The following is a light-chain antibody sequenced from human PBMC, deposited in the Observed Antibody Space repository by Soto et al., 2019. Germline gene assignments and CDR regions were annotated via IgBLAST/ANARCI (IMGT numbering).Light chain of an antibody. CDR2: GAS. Sequence: ENVLSQSPGTLSLSPGVRATLSCRASQSVSGNYLAWYQHKPGQAPRLLIYGASSRATGIADRFSGSGSGTDFTLTISRLEPEDFAVYYCHQYGSSPLPGGSPLPFGGGTKVEIK. V-gene: IGKV3-20*01. CDR3: HQYGSSPLPGGSPLP. J-gene: IGKJ4*01. CDR1: QSVSGNY.